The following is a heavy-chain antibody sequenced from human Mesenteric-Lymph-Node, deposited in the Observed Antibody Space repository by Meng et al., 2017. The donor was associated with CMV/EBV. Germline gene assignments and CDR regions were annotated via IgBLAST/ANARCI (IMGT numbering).Heavy chain of an antibody. Sequence: GSLRLSCTVSGGSISSSNYYWDWIRQPPGKGLEWIGSIYYSGSTYYNPSLKSRVTISVDTSKNQFSLKLSSVTAADTAVYYCARGIGWNDAQYYYYYGMDVWGQGTTVTVSS. CDR3: ARGIGWNDAQYYYYYGMDV. J-gene: IGHJ6*02. V-gene: IGHV4-39*07. D-gene: IGHD1-1*01. CDR1: GGSISSSNYY. CDR2: IYYSGST.